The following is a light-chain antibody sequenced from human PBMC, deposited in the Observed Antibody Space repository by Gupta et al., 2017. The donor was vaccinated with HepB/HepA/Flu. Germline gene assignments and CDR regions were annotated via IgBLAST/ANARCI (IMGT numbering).Light chain of an antibody. Sequence: QSVLQQPPSESGAPGRRVTLSCTESSSNIEAGYDVHCYQQLSGTAPKLLIYGNSNRPSGVPDRFSGSKSGTSASLAITGLQAEDEADYYCQSYDSSLSGYVFGSGTKVTVL. CDR3: QSYDSSLSGYV. J-gene: IGLJ1*01. CDR1: SSNIEAGYD. V-gene: IGLV1-40*01. CDR2: GNS.